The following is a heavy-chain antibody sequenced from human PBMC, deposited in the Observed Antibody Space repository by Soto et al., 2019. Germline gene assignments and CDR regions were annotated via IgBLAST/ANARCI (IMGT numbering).Heavy chain of an antibody. J-gene: IGHJ5*02. V-gene: IGHV3-23*01. CDR2: ISGSGGST. CDR1: GFTFSSYA. CDR3: AKVDYDFWSGYSNNWFAP. Sequence: GGSLRLSCAASGFTFSSYAMSWVRQAPGKGLEWVSAISGSGGSTYYADSVKGRFTISRDNSKNTLYLQMNSLRAEDTAVYYCAKVDYDFWSGYSNNWFAPWGQGTLVTVSS. D-gene: IGHD3-3*01.